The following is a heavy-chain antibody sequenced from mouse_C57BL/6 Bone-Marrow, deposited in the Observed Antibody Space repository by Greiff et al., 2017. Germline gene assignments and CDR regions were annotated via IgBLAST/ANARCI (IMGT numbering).Heavy chain of an antibody. V-gene: IGHV5-4*01. CDR2: ISAGGSYT. D-gene: IGHD1-1*01. CDR1: GFTFSSYA. Sequence: EVQLQQSGGGLVKPGGSLKLSCAASGFTFSSYAMPWVRQTPEQRLEWVATISAGGSYTYYPDNVKGRFTISRDNAKNNLYLQMRHLKSEDTAMYYCARDGSSFDYWGQGTTLTVSA. CDR3: ARDGSSFDY. J-gene: IGHJ2*01.